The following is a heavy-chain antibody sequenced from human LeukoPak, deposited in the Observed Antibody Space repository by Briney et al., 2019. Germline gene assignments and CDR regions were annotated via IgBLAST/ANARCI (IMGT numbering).Heavy chain of an antibody. CDR3: ARDRGYCSGGSCYENDY. Sequence: GGSLRLSCAASGFTFSNYAMSWVRQAPGKGLEWVSAISGSAGSTYYADSVKGRFTISRDNSRNTLYLQMNSLRAEDTAVYYCARDRGYCSGGSCYENDYWGQGTLVTVSS. J-gene: IGHJ4*02. CDR2: ISGSAGST. D-gene: IGHD2-15*01. V-gene: IGHV3-23*01. CDR1: GFTFSNYA.